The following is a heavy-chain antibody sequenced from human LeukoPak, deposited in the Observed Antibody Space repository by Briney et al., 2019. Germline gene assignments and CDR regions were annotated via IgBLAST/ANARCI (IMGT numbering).Heavy chain of an antibody. CDR1: GFTFSSYA. J-gene: IGHJ4*02. CDR2: ISYDGSKK. Sequence: GGSLRLSCPASGFTFSSYAMHWVRQAPGKGLEWVAVISYDGSKKYYADSVKGRFTISRDNSKNTLYLQMNSLRAEDTAVYYCARDVQYSYGTFDYWGQGTLVTVSS. CDR3: ARDVQYSYGTFDY. V-gene: IGHV3-30-3*01. D-gene: IGHD5-18*01.